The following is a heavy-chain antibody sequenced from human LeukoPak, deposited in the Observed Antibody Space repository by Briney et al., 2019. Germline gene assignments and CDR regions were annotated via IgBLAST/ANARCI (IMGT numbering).Heavy chain of an antibody. V-gene: IGHV3-23*01. Sequence: GGSLRLSCAASGFTFSSYAMSWVRQAPGKGLEWVSAISISGDRTFYADSVKGRFTISRDNSKNTLYLQMNSLRAEDTAVYYCARERNYYGMDVWGQGTTVTVSS. CDR2: ISISGDRT. J-gene: IGHJ6*02. CDR3: ARERNYYGMDV. CDR1: GFTFSSYA.